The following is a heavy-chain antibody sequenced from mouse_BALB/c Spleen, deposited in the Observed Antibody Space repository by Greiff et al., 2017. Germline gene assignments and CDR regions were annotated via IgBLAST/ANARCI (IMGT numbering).Heavy chain of an antibody. CDR2: INSNGGST. D-gene: IGHD1-1*01. J-gene: IGHJ4*01. Sequence: EVQVVESGGGLVQPGGSLKLSCAASGFTFSSYGMSWVRQTPDKRLELVATINSNGGSTYYPDSVKGRFTISRDNAKNTLYLQMSSLKSEDTAMYYCARPPYYYGSSPYAMDYWGQGTSVTVSS. V-gene: IGHV5-6-3*01. CDR3: ARPPYYYGSSPYAMDY. CDR1: GFTFSSYG.